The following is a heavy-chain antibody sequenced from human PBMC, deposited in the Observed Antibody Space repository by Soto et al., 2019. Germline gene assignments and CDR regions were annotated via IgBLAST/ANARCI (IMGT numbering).Heavy chain of an antibody. Sequence: GASVKVSCKASGYTFTSYYMHWVRQAPGQGLEWMGIINPSGGSTSYAQKFQGRVTMTRDTSTSTVYMELSSLRSEDTAVYYCARQGYYYDSSGYSLIGPHNPGGYYYGMDVWGQGTTVTVSS. CDR2: INPSGGST. J-gene: IGHJ6*02. V-gene: IGHV1-46*01. D-gene: IGHD3-22*01. CDR1: GYTFTSYY. CDR3: ARQGYYYDSSGYSLIGPHNPGGYYYGMDV.